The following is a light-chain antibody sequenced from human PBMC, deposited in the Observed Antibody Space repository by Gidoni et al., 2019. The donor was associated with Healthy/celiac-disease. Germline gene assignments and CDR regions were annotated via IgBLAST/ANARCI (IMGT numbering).Light chain of an antibody. CDR3: PQYDNLPFT. CDR1: QDISNY. CDR2: DAS. V-gene: IGKV1-33*01. J-gene: IGKJ3*01. Sequence: DIQMTQSPSSLSASVGDRVTITCQASQDISNYLNWYQQKPGKAPKLLIYDASNLETGVPSRYSVSGSGTDFTFTIRSLQPEDIATYYCPQYDNLPFTFGPGTKVDIK.